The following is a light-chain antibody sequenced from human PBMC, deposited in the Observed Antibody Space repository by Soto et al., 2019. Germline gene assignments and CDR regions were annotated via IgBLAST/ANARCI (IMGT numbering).Light chain of an antibody. V-gene: IGKV1-27*01. J-gene: IGKJ4*01. CDR3: QKYNSAPLT. CDR1: QGISTY. Sequence: DIQMTQSPSSLSASVGDRVTITCRASQGISTYLAWYQQKPGKVTKLLIYAASTLQSGVPSRFSGSGSGTDFTLTISNLQPEDVAPYYCQKYNSAPLTFGGGTKVEIK. CDR2: AAS.